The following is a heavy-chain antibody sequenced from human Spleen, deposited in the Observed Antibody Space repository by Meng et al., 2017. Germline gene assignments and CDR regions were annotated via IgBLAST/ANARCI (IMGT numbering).Heavy chain of an antibody. V-gene: IGHV4-39*01. D-gene: IGHD1/OR15-1a*01. J-gene: IGHJ5*02. CDR3: VRSRAWVRTGFDP. Sequence: QLQLQESGPGLVKPSETLSLTCTVSGGSIISGGFYWDWIRQSPGKGLEWIGRIGHSGFTYYTPSLESRVTVSVDTSRSQFSLELTSVTAADTAVYYCVRSRAWVRTGFDPWGQGTLVTVSS. CDR2: IGHSGFT. CDR1: GGSIISGGFY.